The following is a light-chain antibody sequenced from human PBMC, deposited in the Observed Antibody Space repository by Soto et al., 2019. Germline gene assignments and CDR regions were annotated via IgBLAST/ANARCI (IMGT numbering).Light chain of an antibody. CDR2: KAS. CDR3: QQYSTYPLT. CDR1: QSISDW. Sequence: DVQMSQSPSTLSASVGDRVTLTCRASQSISDWLAWYQQKPGKVPKVLIYKASTLQSGVPSRFSGSGSGTEFTLTISSLQPYYFASYYCQQYSTYPLTFLGGTKFDI. V-gene: IGKV1-5*03. J-gene: IGKJ4*01.